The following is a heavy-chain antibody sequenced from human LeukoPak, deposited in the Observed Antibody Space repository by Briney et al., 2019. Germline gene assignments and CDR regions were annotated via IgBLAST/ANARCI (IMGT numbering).Heavy chain of an antibody. D-gene: IGHD3-3*01. CDR1: GGSISTHDNY. V-gene: IGHV4-39*02. J-gene: IGHJ4*02. CDR2: IPYSGNT. Sequence: SETLSLTCTVSGGSISTHDNYWGWIRQPPGKGLEWIGSIPYSGNTHYSPSFQSRVTMSVDTSRNNFSLKLSSVTAADTAVYYCARLYFDFWSGYPDYWGQGTLVTVSS. CDR3: ARLYFDFWSGYPDY.